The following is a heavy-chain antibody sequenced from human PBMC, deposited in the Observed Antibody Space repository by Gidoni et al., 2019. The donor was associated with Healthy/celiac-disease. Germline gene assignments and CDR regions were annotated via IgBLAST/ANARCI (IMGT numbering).Heavy chain of an antibody. D-gene: IGHD3-3*01. CDR2: IWYDGSNK. J-gene: IGHJ5*02. CDR3: ARGYQTRTYYDFWSGYSSFDP. CDR1: GFPFSSYG. Sequence: QVQLVESGGGVVQPGRSLRLSCAASGFPFSSYGMHWVRQAPGKGLEWVAVIWYDGSNKYYADSVKGRFTISRDNSKNTLYLQMNSLRAEDTAVYYCARGYQTRTYYDFWSGYSSFDPWGQGTLVTVSS. V-gene: IGHV3-33*01.